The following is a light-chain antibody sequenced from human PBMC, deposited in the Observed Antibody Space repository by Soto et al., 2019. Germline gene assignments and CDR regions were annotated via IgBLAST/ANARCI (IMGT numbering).Light chain of an antibody. J-gene: IGKJ1*01. CDR1: QSVSSY. CDR2: DAS. V-gene: IGKV3-11*01. Sequence: EIVLTQSPATLYLSPGERATLSCRASQSVSSYLAWYQQKPGQHPRLLIYDASSRAPGIPARFSGSASGTDFTLTISSLEPEDFAVYYGQARIDGPLTFGQGTKVEIK. CDR3: QARIDGPLT.